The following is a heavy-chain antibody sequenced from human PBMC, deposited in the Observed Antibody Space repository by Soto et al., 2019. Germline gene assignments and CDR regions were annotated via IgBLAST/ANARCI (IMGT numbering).Heavy chain of an antibody. D-gene: IGHD6-13*01. J-gene: IGHJ6*02. CDR3: ARANSSSPSYYYYGMDV. V-gene: IGHV1-69*12. CDR1: GGTFSSYA. CDR2: IIPIFGTA. Sequence: QVQLVQSGAEVKKPGSSVKVSCKASGGTFSSYAISWVRQAPGQGLEWMGGIIPIFGTANYAQQFQGRVTSTADESTSTVYMELSSLRSEDTAVYYCARANSSSPSYYYYGMDVWGQGTTVTVSS.